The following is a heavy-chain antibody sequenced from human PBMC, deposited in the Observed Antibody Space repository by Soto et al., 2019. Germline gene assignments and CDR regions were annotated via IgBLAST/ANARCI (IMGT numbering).Heavy chain of an antibody. CDR1: GYSFTSYW. CDR2: IYPGDSDT. J-gene: IGHJ6*02. V-gene: IGHV5-51*01. CDR3: AKRSSSSRYRSYYYGMDV. Sequence: GETLKISCKGSGYSFTSYWTCWVRQMPGKRLEWKGIIYPGDSDTRYSPSLQGQVTISAGKSINTAYRQWSSLKASDTAMQYSAKRSSSSRYRSYYYGMDVWGQGSTVIVSS. D-gene: IGHD6-13*01.